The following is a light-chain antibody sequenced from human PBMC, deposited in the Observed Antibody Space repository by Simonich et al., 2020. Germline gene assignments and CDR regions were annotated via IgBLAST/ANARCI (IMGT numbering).Light chain of an antibody. J-gene: IGLJ2*01. CDR3: CSFAGSSTVE. CDR2: EGR. CDR1: SSDVGSYNL. Sequence: QSALTQPASVSGSPGQSITISCTGTSSDVGSYNLVSWYQQHPGKAPKLMIYEGRKGPQGVFNAFSGSKSATTPPRKIFGFQAEDEADNYGCSFAGSSTVEFGGGTKLTVL. V-gene: IGLV2-23*01.